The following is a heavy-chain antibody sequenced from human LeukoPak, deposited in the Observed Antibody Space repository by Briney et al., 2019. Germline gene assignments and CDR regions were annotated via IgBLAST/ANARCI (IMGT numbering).Heavy chain of an antibody. CDR1: GGSISSGSYY. Sequence: PSQTLSLTCTVSGGSISSGSYYWSWIRQPAGKGLEWIGRIYTSGSTNYNPSLKSLVTISVDTSKNQFSLKLSSVTAADTAVYYCARSLGWYVVYWGQGTLVTVSS. CDR2: IYTSGST. CDR3: ARSLGWYVVY. J-gene: IGHJ4*02. D-gene: IGHD6-19*01. V-gene: IGHV4-61*02.